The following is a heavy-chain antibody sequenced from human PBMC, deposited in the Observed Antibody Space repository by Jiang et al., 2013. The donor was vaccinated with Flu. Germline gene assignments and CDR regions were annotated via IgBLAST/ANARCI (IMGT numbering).Heavy chain of an antibody. D-gene: IGHD5-24*01. V-gene: IGHV4-34*01. J-gene: IGHJ4*02. Sequence: GGSFSGLLLELDPPAPREGAGVDWGKSIXVESTNYKPSLKSRVTISVDTSKNQFSLKLSSVTAADTAVYYCARGRDGYNHFDYWGQGTLVTVSS. CDR3: ARGRDGYNHFDY. CDR1: GGSFSGLL. CDR2: SIXVEST.